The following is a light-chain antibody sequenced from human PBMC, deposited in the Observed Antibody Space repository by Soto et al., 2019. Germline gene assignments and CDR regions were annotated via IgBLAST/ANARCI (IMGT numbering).Light chain of an antibody. CDR3: QQYSNWPLT. CDR1: QSVHSN. V-gene: IGKV3-15*01. J-gene: IGKJ4*01. Sequence: EIVMTQSPATLSVSPGERATLSCRASQSVHSNLAWYQQKPGQAPRLLIYGASTRAPGVPARFSGSGSGTEFSLTVSSLQSEDFAVYYCQQYSNWPLTFGGGTKVEIK. CDR2: GAS.